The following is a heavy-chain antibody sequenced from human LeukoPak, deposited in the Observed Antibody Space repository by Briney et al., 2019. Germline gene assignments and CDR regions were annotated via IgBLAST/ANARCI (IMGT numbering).Heavy chain of an antibody. D-gene: IGHD4-23*01. V-gene: IGHV5-51*01. CDR3: ARQGDAVVTDV. J-gene: IGHJ6*02. Sequence: GESLKISCKGSGYSFINYWIGWVRQMPGKGLEWMAFINTGDSDTRYSPSFQGHVTISVDKSINTAYLQWGSLKASDTAMYYCARQGDAVVTDVWGQGTTVIVSS. CDR2: INTGDSDT. CDR1: GYSFINYW.